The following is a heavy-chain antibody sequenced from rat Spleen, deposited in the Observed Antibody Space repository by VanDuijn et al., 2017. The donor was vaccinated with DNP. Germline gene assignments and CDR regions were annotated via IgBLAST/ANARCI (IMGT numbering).Heavy chain of an antibody. CDR2: ISSGGNT. Sequence: QVQLKESGPGLVQPSQTLSLTCTVSGFSLTTYGVAWVRQPPGKGLEWIAAISSGGNTFYNSALKSRLSISRDTSNSQVFLKMNSLQPEDTAIYFCTRDYYGYNFNYWGQGVMVTVSS. CDR3: TRDYYGYNFNY. J-gene: IGHJ2*01. CDR1: GFSLTTYG. V-gene: IGHV2S12*01. D-gene: IGHD1-9*01.